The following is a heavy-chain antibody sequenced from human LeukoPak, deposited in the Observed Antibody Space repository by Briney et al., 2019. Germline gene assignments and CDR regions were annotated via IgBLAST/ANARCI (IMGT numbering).Heavy chain of an antibody. J-gene: IGHJ3*02. D-gene: IGHD5-24*01. Sequence: PEPLPLPCTVPGGPISTPSAYWAWIRQPPGKGLEWFGSVLYSGETFYNPSLKTRVTVFVDTSKDQFSLQLRSVTASDTAVYYCAREDGDNSDNAFDIWGRGTMVTVSS. CDR3: AREDGDNSDNAFDI. V-gene: IGHV4-39*01. CDR2: VLYSGET. CDR1: GGPISTPSAY.